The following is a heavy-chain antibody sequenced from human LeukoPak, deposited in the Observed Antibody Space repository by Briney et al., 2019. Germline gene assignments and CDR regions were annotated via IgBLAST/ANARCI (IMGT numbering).Heavy chain of an antibody. CDR1: GGSFSGYY. V-gene: IGHV4-34*01. J-gene: IGHJ3*02. Sequence: TSETLSLTCAVYGGSFSGYYWSWIRQPPGKGLEWIGEINHSGSTNYNPSLKSRVTISVDTSKNQFSLKLSSVTAADTAVHYCASERLGDSFWKMGNNDAFDIWAQGTMVTVSS. CDR2: INHSGST. CDR3: ASERLGDSFWKMGNNDAFDI. D-gene: IGHD3-22*01.